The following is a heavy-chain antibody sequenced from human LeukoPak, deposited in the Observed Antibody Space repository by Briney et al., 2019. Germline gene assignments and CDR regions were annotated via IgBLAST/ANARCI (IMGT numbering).Heavy chain of an antibody. D-gene: IGHD6-13*01. Sequence: WIRQPPGKGLEWVSGISWNSGSIGYADSVKGRFTISRDNAKNSLYLQMNSLRAEDTALYYCAKGEIAADSLTPFDYRGQGTLVTVSS. CDR2: ISWNSGSI. V-gene: IGHV3-9*01. J-gene: IGHJ4*02. CDR3: AKGEIAADSLTPFDY.